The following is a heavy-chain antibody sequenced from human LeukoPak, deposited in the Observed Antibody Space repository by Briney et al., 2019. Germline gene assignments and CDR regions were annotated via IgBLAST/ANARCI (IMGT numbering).Heavy chain of an antibody. Sequence: GGSLRLSCAASGFTFSSYSMNWVRQAPGKGLEWVSYISSSSSTIYYADSVKGRFTISRDNAKKSPYLQMNRLSAEDTAVYYCARNYYATSGYLNDGVSHIWGQGTMVTVSS. CDR3: ARNYYATSGYLNDGVSHI. CDR1: GFTFSSYS. J-gene: IGHJ3*02. V-gene: IGHV3-48*04. CDR2: ISSSSSTI. D-gene: IGHD3-22*01.